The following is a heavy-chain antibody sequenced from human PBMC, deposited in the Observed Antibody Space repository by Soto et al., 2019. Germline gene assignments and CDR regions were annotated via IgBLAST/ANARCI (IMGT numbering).Heavy chain of an antibody. J-gene: IGHJ4*02. Sequence: SETLSLTCTVSGGSINAYFWSWIRQPPGEGLEWIGYIYYSGSTYYNPSLKSRVTISVDTSRNQFSLKLSSVTAADTAVYYCAREGDLYYFDYWGQGTLVTVSS. CDR1: GGSINAYF. V-gene: IGHV4-59*01. D-gene: IGHD2-21*02. CDR2: IYYSGST. CDR3: AREGDLYYFDY.